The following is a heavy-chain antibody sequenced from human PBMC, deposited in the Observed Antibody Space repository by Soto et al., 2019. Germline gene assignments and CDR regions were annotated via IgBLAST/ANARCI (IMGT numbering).Heavy chain of an antibody. V-gene: IGHV4-30-2*01. J-gene: IGHJ4*02. CDR2: TYHTGNP. D-gene: IGHD6-19*01. Sequence: SETLSLTCDVSGDTISTGGYTWAWIRQPPGKALEWIGHTYHTGNPYYNPSLKSRVIISVDRSKNQFSLKVRSVTAADTAVYYCARGFAIGWYTYFFDLWGQGPLVTVSS. CDR1: GDTISTGGYT. CDR3: ARGFAIGWYTYFFDL.